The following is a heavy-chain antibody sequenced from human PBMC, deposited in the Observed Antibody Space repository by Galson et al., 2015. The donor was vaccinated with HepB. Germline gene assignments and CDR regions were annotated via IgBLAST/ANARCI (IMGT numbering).Heavy chain of an antibody. Sequence: SLRLSCAASGFTFSNYGMSWVRQAPGKGLEWVSVIGGRGVITYYADSLKGRFTISRDNSKNTLFLQMNNLRAEDTAVYYCAKGHGSGWWYIDYWGQGTLVTVFS. CDR3: AKGHGSGWWYIDY. V-gene: IGHV3-23*01. D-gene: IGHD6-19*01. CDR1: GFTFSNYG. J-gene: IGHJ4*02. CDR2: IGGRGVIT.